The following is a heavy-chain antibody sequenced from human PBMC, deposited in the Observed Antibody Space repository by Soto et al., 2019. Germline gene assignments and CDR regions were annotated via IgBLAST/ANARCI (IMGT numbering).Heavy chain of an antibody. CDR3: ASSSTAYSSSSDY. V-gene: IGHV5-10-1*01. D-gene: IGHD6-6*01. J-gene: IGHJ4*02. CDR2: IDPSDSYT. CDR1: GYSFTSYW. Sequence: GESLKISCKGSGYSFTSYWISWVRQMPGKGLEWMGRIDPSDSYTNYSPSFQGHVTISADKSISTAYLQWSSLKASDTAMYYCASSSTAYSSSSDYWGQGTLVTVS.